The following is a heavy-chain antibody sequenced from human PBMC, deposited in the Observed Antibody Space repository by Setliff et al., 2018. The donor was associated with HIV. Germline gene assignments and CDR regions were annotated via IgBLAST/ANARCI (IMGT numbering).Heavy chain of an antibody. D-gene: IGHD2-2*01. Sequence: SETLSLTCTVSGGSISSSNYYWGWIRQPPGKGLEWIGSLYYSGSTYYNPSLKSRVTISVDTSKNQFSLKLSSVTAADTAVYYCARGSMPDYWGQGTLVTVSS. V-gene: IGHV4-39*07. CDR1: GGSISSSNYY. CDR2: LYYSGST. CDR3: ARGSMPDY. J-gene: IGHJ4*02.